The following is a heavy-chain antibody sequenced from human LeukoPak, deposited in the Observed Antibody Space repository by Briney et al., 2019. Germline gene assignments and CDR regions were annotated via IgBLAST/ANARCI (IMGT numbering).Heavy chain of an antibody. Sequence: GGSLRLSRAASGFTFSSYWMHWVRQAPGKGLVWVSRINSDGSSTSYADSVKGRFTISRDNAKNTLYLQMNSLRAEDTAVYYCARENGYYLFDYWGQGTLVTVSS. J-gene: IGHJ4*02. D-gene: IGHD3-3*01. CDR3: ARENGYYLFDY. CDR2: INSDGSST. CDR1: GFTFSSYW. V-gene: IGHV3-74*01.